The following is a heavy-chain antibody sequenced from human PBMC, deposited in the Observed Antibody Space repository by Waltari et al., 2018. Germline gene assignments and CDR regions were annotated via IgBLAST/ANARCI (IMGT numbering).Heavy chain of an antibody. Sequence: EVQLVESGGGLVQPGKSLRLSCVASGFMFEDSAMHWVRQVPGKGVEWLSGISWNSKNIVYAESVKGRCTISRDNAENSLYLLMNNLRAEDTALYYCVRDAFGNTIGGVFDYWGQGTLLTVSS. CDR2: ISWNSKNI. CDR3: VRDAFGNTIGGVFDY. CDR1: GFMFEDSA. J-gene: IGHJ4*02. D-gene: IGHD3-3*01. V-gene: IGHV3-9*01.